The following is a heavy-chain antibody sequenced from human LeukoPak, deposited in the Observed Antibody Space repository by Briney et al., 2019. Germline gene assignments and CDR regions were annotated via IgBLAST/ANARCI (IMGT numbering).Heavy chain of an antibody. Sequence: ASVKVSCKASGYTFTSYYMHWVRQAPGQGLEWMGIINPSGGSTSYAQKFQGRVTMTRDTSTSTVYMELSSLRSEDTAVYYCARAIRRRQEGYAFDIWGQGTMVTVSS. D-gene: IGHD1-1*01. CDR3: ARAIRRRQEGYAFDI. CDR2: INPSGGST. CDR1: GYTFTSYY. V-gene: IGHV1-46*01. J-gene: IGHJ3*02.